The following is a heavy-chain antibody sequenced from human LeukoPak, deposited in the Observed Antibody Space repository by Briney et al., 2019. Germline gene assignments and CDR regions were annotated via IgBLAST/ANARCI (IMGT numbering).Heavy chain of an antibody. V-gene: IGHV1-46*01. Sequence: ASVKVSCKASGYTFTSYYMHWVRQAPGQGLEWMGIINPSGGSTSYAQKFQGRVTMTRDTSTSTVYMELSSLRSEDTAVYYCARDRSDSSGYYRRPNWFDPWGQGTLVTVSS. CDR1: GYTFTSYY. J-gene: IGHJ5*02. CDR3: ARDRSDSSGYYRRPNWFDP. CDR2: INPSGGST. D-gene: IGHD3-22*01.